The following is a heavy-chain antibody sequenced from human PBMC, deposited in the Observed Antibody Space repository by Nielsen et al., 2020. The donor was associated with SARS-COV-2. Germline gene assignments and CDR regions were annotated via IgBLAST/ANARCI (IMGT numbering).Heavy chain of an antibody. CDR2: INADNGNT. J-gene: IGHJ4*02. CDR3: ARDRQKRFDF. Sequence: WVRQAPGQRLEWMGWINADNGNTRYSQEFQSRVTLNRDTSASTAYMELSSLRSEDTAVYYCARDRQKRFDFWGQGTLVTVSS. V-gene: IGHV1-3*01.